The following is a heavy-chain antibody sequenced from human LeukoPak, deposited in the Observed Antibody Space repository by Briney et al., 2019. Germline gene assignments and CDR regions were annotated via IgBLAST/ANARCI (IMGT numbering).Heavy chain of an antibody. V-gene: IGHV4-30-2*01. J-gene: IGHJ4*02. CDR3: ARGNDFWSGEVDY. CDR2: IYHSGST. CDR1: GGSISSGGYS. D-gene: IGHD3-3*01. Sequence: SETLSLTCAVSGGSISSGGYSWGWIRQPPGKGLEWIGYIYHSGSTYYNPSLKSRVTIAVDRSKNQFSLKLSSVTAADTAVYYCARGNDFWSGEVDYWGQGTLVTVSS.